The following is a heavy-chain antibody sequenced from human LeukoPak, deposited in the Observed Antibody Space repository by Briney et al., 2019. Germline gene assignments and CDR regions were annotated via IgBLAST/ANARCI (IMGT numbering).Heavy chain of an antibody. D-gene: IGHD3-10*01. Sequence: GGSLRLSCAASGFTFSSYAMSWVRQAPGKGLEWVSAISGSGGSTYYADSVKGRFTISRDNSKNTLYLQINSLRAEDTAVYYCARDGWFGELLPSGGNWFDPWGQGTLVTVSS. CDR1: GFTFSSYA. J-gene: IGHJ5*02. CDR3: ARDGWFGELLPSGGNWFDP. V-gene: IGHV3-23*01. CDR2: ISGSGGST.